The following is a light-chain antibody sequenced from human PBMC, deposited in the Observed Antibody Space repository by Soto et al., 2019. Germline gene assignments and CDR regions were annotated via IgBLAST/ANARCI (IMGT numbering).Light chain of an antibody. CDR2: EVS. J-gene: IGLJ2*01. CDR3: SSYTSSSTLVV. Sequence: QSVLTQPASVSGSPGQSITISCTGTSSDVRGYNYVSWYQQHPGKAPKLMFYEVSNRPSGVSNRFSGSKSGNTASLTISGLQAEDEADYYCSSYTSSSTLVVFGGGTKLTVL. V-gene: IGLV2-14*01. CDR1: SSDVRGYNY.